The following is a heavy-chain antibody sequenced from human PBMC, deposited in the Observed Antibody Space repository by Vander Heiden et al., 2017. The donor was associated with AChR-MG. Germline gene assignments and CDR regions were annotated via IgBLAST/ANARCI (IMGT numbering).Heavy chain of an antibody. Sequence: QVQLVQSGAEVKKPGASVKVSCKASAYTFTSYDINWVRQATGQGLEWMGWMNPNSGNTGYAQKFQGRVTMTRNTSISTAYMELSSLRSEDTAVYYCARGTRAYYYDSSGYYGNWGQGTLVTVSS. D-gene: IGHD3-22*01. CDR1: AYTFTSYD. J-gene: IGHJ4*02. CDR3: ARGTRAYYYDSSGYYGN. CDR2: MNPNSGNT. V-gene: IGHV1-8*01.